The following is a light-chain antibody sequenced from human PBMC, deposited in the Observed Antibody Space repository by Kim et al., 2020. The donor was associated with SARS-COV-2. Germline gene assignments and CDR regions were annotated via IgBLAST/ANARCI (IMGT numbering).Light chain of an antibody. CDR3: QRSYSTMDT. J-gene: IGKJ2*01. CDR2: AAS. CDR1: QSISSY. Sequence: DIQMTQSPSSLSASVGDRVTITCRASQSISSYLNWYQQKPGKAPKLLIYAASSLQSGVPSRFSGSGSGTDFTLTISSLQPEDFATYCCQRSYSTMDTVGQGTKLEI. V-gene: IGKV1-39*01.